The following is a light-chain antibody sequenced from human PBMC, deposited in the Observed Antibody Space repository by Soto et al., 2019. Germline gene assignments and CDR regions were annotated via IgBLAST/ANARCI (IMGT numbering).Light chain of an antibody. J-gene: IGKJ2*01. CDR3: QQYGSSPPYT. Sequence: ENVLTQYPGTLSLSTGERATLSCRASQSVSSTYLAWYQQKPGQAPRLLIYGASSRATGIPDRFSGSGSGTDFTLTISRLEPEDFAVYYCQQYGSSPPYTFGQGTKLEI. V-gene: IGKV3-20*01. CDR2: GAS. CDR1: QSVSSTY.